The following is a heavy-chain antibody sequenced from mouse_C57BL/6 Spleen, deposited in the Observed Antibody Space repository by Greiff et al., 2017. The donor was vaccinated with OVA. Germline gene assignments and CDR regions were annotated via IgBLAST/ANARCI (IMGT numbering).Heavy chain of an antibody. V-gene: IGHV1-50*01. D-gene: IGHD1-1*01. CDR3: ARSHYYGSSPYYAMDY. Sequence: VKLQQPGAELVKPGASVKLSCKASGYTFTSYWMQWVKQRPGQGLEWIGEIDPSDSYTNYNQKFKGKATLTVDTSSSTAYMQLSSLTSEDSAVYYRARSHYYGSSPYYAMDYWGQGTSVTVSS. CDR2: IDPSDSYT. J-gene: IGHJ4*01. CDR1: GYTFTSYW.